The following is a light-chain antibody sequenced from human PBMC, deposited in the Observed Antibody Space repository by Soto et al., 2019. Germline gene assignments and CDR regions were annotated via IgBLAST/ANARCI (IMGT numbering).Light chain of an antibody. V-gene: IGKV2-28*01. Sequence: SQYTLSLPVTPGEPASISCRSSQSLLHSNGYNYLDWYLQKPGQSPQLLIYLGSNRASGVPDRFSGSGSGTDFTLKISRVEAEDVGVYYCMQGTHWPRTFGQGAKVDIK. CDR2: LGS. CDR1: QSLLHSNGYNY. J-gene: IGKJ1*01. CDR3: MQGTHWPRT.